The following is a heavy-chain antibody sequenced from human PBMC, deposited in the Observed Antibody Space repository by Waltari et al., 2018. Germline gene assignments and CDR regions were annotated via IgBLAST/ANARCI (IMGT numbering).Heavy chain of an antibody. J-gene: IGHJ4*02. CDR2: VSPISGRT. CDR3: ARDMGWDNGSYRFQFDF. D-gene: IGHD5-18*01. V-gene: IGHV1-2*02. Sequence: QVHLVQSGAELKKPGASVTVSYKTSGYIFTDYYVHWVRQAPGQGLEWIGWVSPISGRTKLAQKFQGRVTLTRDTSISTVHMELSSLTSDDTAVYYCARDMGWDNGSYRFQFDFWGQGTLVTVSS. CDR1: GYIFTDYY.